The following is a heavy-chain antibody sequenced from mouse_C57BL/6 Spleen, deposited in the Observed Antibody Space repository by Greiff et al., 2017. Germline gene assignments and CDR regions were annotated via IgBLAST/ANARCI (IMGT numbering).Heavy chain of an antibody. J-gene: IGHJ3*01. CDR2: LDPSDSET. D-gene: IGHD2-1*01. CDR3: AKGDYGNYLAWFAY. Sequence: QVQLKQPGAELVRPGSSVKLSCKASGYTFTSYWMHWVKQRPIQGLEWIGNLDPSDSETHYNQKFKDKATLTVDKSSRTAYMQLSSLTSEDSAVYYCAKGDYGNYLAWFAYWGQGTLVTVSA. V-gene: IGHV1-52*01. CDR1: GYTFTSYW.